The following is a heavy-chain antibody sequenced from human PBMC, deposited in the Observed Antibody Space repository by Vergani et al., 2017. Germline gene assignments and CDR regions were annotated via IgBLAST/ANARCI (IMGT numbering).Heavy chain of an antibody. CDR2: IWYDGSNK. V-gene: IGHV3-33*01. CDR1: GFTFSSYG. J-gene: IGHJ6*02. Sequence: QVQLVESGGGVVQPGRSLRLSCAASGFTFSSYGMHWVRQAPGKGLEWVAVIWYDGSNKYYADSVKGRFTISRDNSKNTLYLQMNSLRAEDTAVYYCARDSHAVWFVEFYYYGIDVWGQGTTVTVSS. CDR3: ARDSHAVWFVEFYYYGIDV. D-gene: IGHD3-10*01.